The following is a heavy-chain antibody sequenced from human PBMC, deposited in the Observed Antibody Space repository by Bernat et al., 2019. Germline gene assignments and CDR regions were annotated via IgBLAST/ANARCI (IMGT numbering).Heavy chain of an antibody. V-gene: IGHV3-33*01. CDR2: IWYDGSNK. Sequence: QVQLVESGGGVVQPGRSLRLSCAASGFTFSSYGMHWARQAPGKGLEWVAGIWYDGSNKNYVDSVKGRFTISRDKSKNTLYLQMNSLRAEDTAVYYCARDGSAGHYGMDVWGQGTTVTVSS. J-gene: IGHJ6*02. CDR1: GFTFSSYG. CDR3: ARDGSAGHYGMDV. D-gene: IGHD6-25*01.